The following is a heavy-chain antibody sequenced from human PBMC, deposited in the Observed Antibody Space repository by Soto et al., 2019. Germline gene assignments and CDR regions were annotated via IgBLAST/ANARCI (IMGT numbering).Heavy chain of an antibody. D-gene: IGHD1-1*01. CDR1: GCSISSSSYY. CDR3: ARHVLDRLYYFDY. V-gene: IGHV4-39*01. CDR2: IYYSGST. J-gene: IGHJ4*02. Sequence: PSETLSLTCTVSGCSISSSSYYWGWIRQPPGKGLEWIGSIYYSGSTYYNPSLKSRVTISVDTSKNQFSLKLSSVTAADTAVYYCARHVLDRLYYFDYWGQGTLVTVSS.